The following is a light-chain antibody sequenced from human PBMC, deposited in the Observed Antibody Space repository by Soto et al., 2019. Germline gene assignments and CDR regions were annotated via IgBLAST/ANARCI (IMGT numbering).Light chain of an antibody. V-gene: IGKV1-39*01. CDR1: ESISNY. Sequence: DIQMTQSPSSLSASVGDRVTITCRASESISNYLNWYQQTPGKAPKLLISAASSLQSGVPSRFSGSGTGTDFTLTISNLQPEDFATYYCQQSYSTPRTFGQVTKLEI. CDR2: AAS. J-gene: IGKJ2*01. CDR3: QQSYSTPRT.